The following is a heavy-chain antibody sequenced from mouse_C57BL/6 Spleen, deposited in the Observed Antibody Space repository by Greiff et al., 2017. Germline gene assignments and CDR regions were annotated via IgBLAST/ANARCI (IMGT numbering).Heavy chain of an antibody. CDR1: GFTFSSYG. D-gene: IGHD1-1*01. CDR2: ISSGGSYT. V-gene: IGHV5-6*01. J-gene: IGHJ1*03. CDR3: ARHEGVLRRDYFDV. Sequence: EVKLVESGGDLVKPGGSLKLSCAASGFTFSSYGMSWVRQTPDKRLEWVATISSGGSYTYYPHSVKGRFTISRDNAKNTLYLQMSSLKSEDRAMYYCARHEGVLRRDYFDVWGTGTTVTVSS.